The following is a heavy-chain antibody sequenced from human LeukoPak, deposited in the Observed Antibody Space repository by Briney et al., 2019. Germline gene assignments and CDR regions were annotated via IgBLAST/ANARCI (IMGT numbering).Heavy chain of an antibody. CDR3: VQEGPRGLAFDI. CDR1: GFTFTKCA. J-gene: IGHJ3*02. CDR2: ITATGDTA. Sequence: PGGSLRLSCVASGFTFTKCAMSWIRQAPGKGLEWVAIITATGDTAYYADSVKGRFTISRDNSRNTVYMQMDSLRAEDTAVYYCVQEGPRGLAFDIWGQGTKVTVSS. V-gene: IGHV3-23*01.